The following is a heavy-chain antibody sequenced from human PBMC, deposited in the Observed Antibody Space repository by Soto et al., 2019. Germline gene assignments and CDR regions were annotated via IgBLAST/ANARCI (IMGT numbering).Heavy chain of an antibody. CDR1: GYTFTSYA. CDR2: INAGNGNT. V-gene: IGHV1-3*01. CDR3: ARKVRPNYDILTGYYYYYMDV. Sequence: ASVKVSCKASGYTFTSYAMHWVRQAPGQRLEWMGWINAGNGNTKYAQKLQGRVTMTTDTSTSTAYMELRSLRSDDTAVYYCARKVRPNYDILTGYYYYYMDVWGKGTTVTVSS. J-gene: IGHJ6*03. D-gene: IGHD3-9*01.